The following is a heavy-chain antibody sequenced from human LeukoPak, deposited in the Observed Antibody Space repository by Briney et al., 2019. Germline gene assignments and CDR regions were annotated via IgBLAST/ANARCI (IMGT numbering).Heavy chain of an antibody. D-gene: IGHD3-10*01. CDR2: IYYSGST. J-gene: IGHJ4*02. V-gene: IGHV4-59*01. CDR1: GGSISSYY. CDR3: ARDRGPRFIY. Sequence: SETLSLTCTVSGGSISSYYWSWIRQPPGKRLEWIGYIYYSGSTNYNPSLKSRVTISVDTSKNQFSLKLSSVTAADTAVYYCARDRGPRFIYWGQGILVTVSS.